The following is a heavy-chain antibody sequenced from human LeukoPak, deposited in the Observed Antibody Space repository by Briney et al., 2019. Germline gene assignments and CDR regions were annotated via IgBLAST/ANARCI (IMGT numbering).Heavy chain of an antibody. Sequence: GASLRLSCAASGFTSSSYAMSWGRQAPGKGLEWVSAISGSGGSTYYADSVKGRFTISRDNSKNTLYVQMNSLRAEDTAVYYCAKGNSGYDSPLCWGQGTLVTVSS. CDR3: AKGNSGYDSPLC. CDR2: ISGSGGST. V-gene: IGHV3-23*01. CDR1: GFTSSSYA. D-gene: IGHD5-12*01. J-gene: IGHJ4*02.